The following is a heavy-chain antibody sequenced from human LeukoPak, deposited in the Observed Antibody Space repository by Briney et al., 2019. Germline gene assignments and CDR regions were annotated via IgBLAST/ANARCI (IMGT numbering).Heavy chain of an antibody. V-gene: IGHV4-30-4*08. CDR1: GGSTSSGDYY. CDR2: IYYSGST. J-gene: IGHJ3*02. D-gene: IGHD6-19*01. CDR3: QGYSSGWSVFGYAFDI. Sequence: SETLSLTCTVSGGSTSSGDYYWSWIRQPPGKGLEWIGYIYYSGSTYYNPSLKSRVTISVDTSKNQFSLKLSSVTAADTAVYYCQGYSSGWSVFGYAFDIWGQGTMVTVSS.